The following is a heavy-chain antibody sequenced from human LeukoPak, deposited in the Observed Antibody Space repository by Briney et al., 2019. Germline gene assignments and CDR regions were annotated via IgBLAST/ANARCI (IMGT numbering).Heavy chain of an antibody. V-gene: IGHV3-23*01. Sequence: GGTLRLSCAASGFTFSNYGMSWVRQAPGKGLEWVSAISGSGHSTYYADSVKGRFTISRDNSKNTLSLQMNSLRAEDTAVYYCARDLAWGAFDYWGQGTLVTVSS. CDR1: GFTFSNYG. CDR3: ARDLAWGAFDY. CDR2: ISGSGHST. J-gene: IGHJ4*02. D-gene: IGHD7-27*01.